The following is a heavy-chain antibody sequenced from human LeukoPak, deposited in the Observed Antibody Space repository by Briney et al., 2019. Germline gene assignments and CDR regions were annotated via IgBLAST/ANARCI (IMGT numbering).Heavy chain of an antibody. CDR2: FSATDHSA. J-gene: IGHJ3*01. D-gene: IGHD6-13*01. Sequence: GGSLRLSCAASGFTSSSYAMTWVRQAPGKGLEWVSAFSATDHSAQYAQSVKGRFTISRDNSKNTLYLQMNSLRAEDTAVYYCAKARIAAAGTGAFDVWGQGTMVTVSS. CDR3: AKARIAAAGTGAFDV. V-gene: IGHV3-23*01. CDR1: GFTSSSYA.